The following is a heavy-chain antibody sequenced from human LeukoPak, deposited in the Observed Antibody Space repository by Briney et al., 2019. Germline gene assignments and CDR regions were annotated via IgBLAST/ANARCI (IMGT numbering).Heavy chain of an antibody. D-gene: IGHD3-16*01. CDR2: ISYGGST. CDR1: GGSISSYY. J-gene: IGHJ4*02. V-gene: IGHV4-59*08. Sequence: SETLCLTCTVSGGSISSYYWSWIRQAPGKGLQWIGYISYGGSTNYDSSLKSRLTMSVGTSKNQFSLKLRSVTAADTAVYYCARFGSDSYGYKYYFDYWGQGARVTVSS. CDR3: ARFGSDSYGYKYYFDY.